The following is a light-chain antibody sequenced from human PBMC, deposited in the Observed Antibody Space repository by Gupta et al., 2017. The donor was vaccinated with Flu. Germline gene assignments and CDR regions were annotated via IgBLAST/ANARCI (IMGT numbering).Light chain of an antibody. CDR2: RNN. J-gene: IGLJ3*02. Sequence: TATPPLPGNYNNVGYQGAAWLQQHQGHPPRLLFYRNNNRPSGISERFSASRSGDTASLTIVGLQPEDEADYYCSAWDSGLSVWVFGGGTKLTVL. CDR3: SAWDSGLSVWV. V-gene: IGLV10-54*04. CDR1: YNNVGYQG.